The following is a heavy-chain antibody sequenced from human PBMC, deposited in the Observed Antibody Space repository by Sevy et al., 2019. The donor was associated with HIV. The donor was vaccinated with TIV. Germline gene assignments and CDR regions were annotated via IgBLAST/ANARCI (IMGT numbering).Heavy chain of an antibody. Sequence: GGSLRLSCAASGFTFNRYSMHWVRQAPGKGLEWVATISFDATNKHYPDSVKGRFTISRDNFKNSLFLQMDSLRPEDTAVYYCACERLSSDVAEYFQNWGQGTLVTVSS. CDR3: ACERLSSDVAEYFQN. CDR1: GFTFNRYS. J-gene: IGHJ1*01. CDR2: ISFDATNK. V-gene: IGHV3-30-3*01. D-gene: IGHD1-1*01.